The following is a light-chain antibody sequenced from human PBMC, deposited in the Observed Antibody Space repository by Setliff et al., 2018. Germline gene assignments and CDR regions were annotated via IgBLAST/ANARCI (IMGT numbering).Light chain of an antibody. V-gene: IGLV2-14*03. J-gene: IGLJ2*01. CDR3: SSYTSYTVV. CDR2: DVS. Sequence: QSALAQPASVSGSPGQSITISCTGTSSDVGGYNYVSWYQQHPGKAPKLMIYDVSNRPSGVSNRFSGSKSGNTASLTISGLQAEDEADYYCSSYTSYTVVFGGGTK. CDR1: SSDVGGYNY.